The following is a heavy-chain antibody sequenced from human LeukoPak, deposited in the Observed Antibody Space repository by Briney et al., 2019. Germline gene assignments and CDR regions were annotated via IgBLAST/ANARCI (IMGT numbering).Heavy chain of an antibody. CDR2: INHSGST. CDR3: ARCLIYPGDY. D-gene: IGHD3/OR15-3a*01. J-gene: IGHJ4*02. CDR1: GGSFSGYY. Sequence: SETLSLTCAVYGGSFSGYYWSWIRQPPGKGLEWIGEINHSGSTNYNPSLESRVTISEDTSKNHFSLKLTPVTAADTDVYYCARCLIYPGDYWGEGTLVTVSS. V-gene: IGHV4-34*01.